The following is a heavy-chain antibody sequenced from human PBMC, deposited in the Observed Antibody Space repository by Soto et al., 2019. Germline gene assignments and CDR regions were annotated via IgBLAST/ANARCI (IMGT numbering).Heavy chain of an antibody. V-gene: IGHV4-59*01. CDR1: GGSISSYY. D-gene: IGHD4-17*01. CDR2: IYYSGST. J-gene: IGHJ4*02. Sequence: PSETLSLTCTVSGGSISSYYWSWIRQPPGKGLEWIGYIYYSGSTNYNPSLKSRVTISVDTSKNQFSLKLSSVTAADTAVYYCARDIYGDFSIGYWGQGTLVTVSS. CDR3: ARDIYGDFSIGY.